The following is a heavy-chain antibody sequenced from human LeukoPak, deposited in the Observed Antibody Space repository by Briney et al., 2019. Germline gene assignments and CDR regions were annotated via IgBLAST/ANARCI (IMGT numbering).Heavy chain of an antibody. CDR1: GGSIRNYF. CDR3: ASGGYCGDTSCYPNYFDP. Sequence: SETLSLTCTVSGGSIRNYFWSWIRQPPGKGLEWIGYIYYSGSTNYNYNPSLKSRVSISVDTSKSQFSLKLSSVTAADMAVYYCASGGYCGDTSCYPNYFDPWGQGTLVTVSS. D-gene: IGHD2-2*01. V-gene: IGHV4-59*01. J-gene: IGHJ5*02. CDR2: IYYSGSTNY.